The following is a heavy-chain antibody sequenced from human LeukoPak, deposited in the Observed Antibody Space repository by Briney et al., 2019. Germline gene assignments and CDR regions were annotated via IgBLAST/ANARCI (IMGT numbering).Heavy chain of an antibody. Sequence: AETLSLSCAAYGGSLSNSFRSWVRHPPGKGLEWIWESNHSGGTTYDASVKSRVTISIDKAKNHFSLKLRSVTAADAAVYYCARGPTSIFDYWGQGNLVTVSS. V-gene: IGHV4-34*01. J-gene: IGHJ4*02. CDR3: ARGPTSIFDY. CDR2: SNHSGGT. D-gene: IGHD2/OR15-2a*01. CDR1: GGSLSNSF.